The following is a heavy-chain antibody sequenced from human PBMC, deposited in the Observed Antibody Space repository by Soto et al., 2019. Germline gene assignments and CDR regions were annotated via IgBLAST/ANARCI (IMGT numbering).Heavy chain of an antibody. CDR3: ARPPVLLGQLRGLVDS. CDR2: IIPIFTTT. D-gene: IGHD2-8*01. J-gene: IGHJ5*01. Sequence: SVKVSCKASGGSFSNSAIAWVRQAPGQGLEWLGMIIPIFTTTNYAQKFKDRLTITADGSTSTAYMELSGLKSEDTAVALCARPPVLLGQLRGLVDSWG. CDR1: GGSFSNSA. V-gene: IGHV1-69*15.